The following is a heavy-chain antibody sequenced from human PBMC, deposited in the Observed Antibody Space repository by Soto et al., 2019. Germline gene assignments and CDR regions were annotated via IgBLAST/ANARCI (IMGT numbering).Heavy chain of an antibody. Sequence: PGGSLRLSCTASGFTFEDYTMHWVRQAPGKGLEWVSLISWDGGSTYYADSVKGRFTISRDNSKNSLYLQMNSLRTEDTALYYCAKDSRYYDSSGYFDYWGQGTLVTVSS. D-gene: IGHD3-22*01. CDR3: AKDSRYYDSSGYFDY. J-gene: IGHJ4*02. CDR1: GFTFEDYT. CDR2: ISWDGGST. V-gene: IGHV3-43*01.